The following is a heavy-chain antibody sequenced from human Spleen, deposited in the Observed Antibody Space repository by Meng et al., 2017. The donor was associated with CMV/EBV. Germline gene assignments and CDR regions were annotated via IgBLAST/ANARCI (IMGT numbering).Heavy chain of an antibody. CDR3: ARGWSTVTNFDY. D-gene: IGHD4-11*01. CDR1: GGSISRGGYY. V-gene: IGHV4-31*03. CDR2: IYYSGST. J-gene: IGHJ4*02. Sequence: TVSGGSISRGGYYWSWIRQHPGQGLEWIGYIYYSGSTYYNPSLKSRVTTSVDTSKNKFSLKLSSVTAADTAVYYCARGWSTVTNFDYWGQGTLVTVSS.